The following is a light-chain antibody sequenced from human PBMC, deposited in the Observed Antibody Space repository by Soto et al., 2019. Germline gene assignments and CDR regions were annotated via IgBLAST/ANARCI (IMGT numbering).Light chain of an antibody. J-gene: IGKJ4*01. CDR1: QNVGRN. CDR2: AAS. V-gene: IGKV3-15*01. Sequence: ENVLTQSAGTLSLSPWDGSTLSCRASQNVGRNFAWYQQKPGQAPRLLIYAASTWATGIPARFSGSGSGTEFTLTISSLQSEDFAVYYCQHYTNWPLTFGGGTKVDI. CDR3: QHYTNWPLT.